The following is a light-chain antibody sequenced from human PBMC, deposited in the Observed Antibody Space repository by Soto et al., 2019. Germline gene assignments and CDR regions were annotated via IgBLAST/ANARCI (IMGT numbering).Light chain of an antibody. Sequence: QSALTQPASVSGSPGQSITISCTGTTSDVGSYNLVSWCQQHPGKAPKLMIYEGSKRPSGISNRFSGSKSGNTASLTISGLQAEDEADYYCCSYAGSNNYVVFGGGTKVTVL. CDR2: EGS. CDR1: TSDVGSYNL. V-gene: IGLV2-23*01. J-gene: IGLJ2*01. CDR3: CSYAGSNNYVV.